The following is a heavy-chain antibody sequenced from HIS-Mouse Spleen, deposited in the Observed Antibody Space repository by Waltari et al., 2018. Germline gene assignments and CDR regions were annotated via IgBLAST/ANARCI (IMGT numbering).Heavy chain of an antibody. J-gene: IGHJ3*02. V-gene: IGHV1-58*01. CDR1: GFTFTSSA. CDR2: IVVGSGNT. D-gene: IGHD2-15*01. Sequence: QMQLVQSGPEVKKPGTSVKVSCKASGFTFTSSAVQWVRQARGQRLGWIGWIVVGSGNTNYAQKFQERVTITRDMSTSTAYMELSSLRSEDTAVYYCAAEFRCSGGSCYSRPYAFDIWGQGTMVTVSS. CDR3: AAEFRCSGGSCYSRPYAFDI.